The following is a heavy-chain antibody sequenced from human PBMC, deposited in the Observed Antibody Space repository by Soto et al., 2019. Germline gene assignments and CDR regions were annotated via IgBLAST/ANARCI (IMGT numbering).Heavy chain of an antibody. J-gene: IGHJ4*02. CDR2: IWYDRTNK. CDR3: ARTDCDSSTCPSDLVGATTMDY. CDR1: GFRSSTYG. D-gene: IGHD1-26*01. V-gene: IGHV3-33*01. Sequence: AESLRLSCGPYGFRSSTYGVHGVRQAPGRGLEWVAVIWYDRTNKKYEAYVKGRLTTHRENHKSKLYLQMNTLRAEDTGVYYCARTDCDSSTCPSDLVGATTMDYWGQGT.